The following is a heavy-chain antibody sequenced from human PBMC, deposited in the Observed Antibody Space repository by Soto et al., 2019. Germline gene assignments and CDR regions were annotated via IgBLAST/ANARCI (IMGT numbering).Heavy chain of an antibody. Sequence: GGSLRLSCAASGFTFSSYWMSWVRQAPGKGLEWVANIKQDGSEKYYVDSVKGRFTISRDNAKNSLYLQMNSLRAEDTAVYYCASWSDYYGSGSYYSYWGQGTLVTVSS. J-gene: IGHJ4*02. CDR1: GFTFSSYW. D-gene: IGHD3-10*01. CDR3: ASWSDYYGSGSYYSY. CDR2: IKQDGSEK. V-gene: IGHV3-7*01.